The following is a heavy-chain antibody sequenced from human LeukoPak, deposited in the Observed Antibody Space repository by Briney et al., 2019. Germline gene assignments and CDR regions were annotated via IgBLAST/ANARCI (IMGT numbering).Heavy chain of an antibody. Sequence: ASVKVSCKASGYTFSDYYLHWVRQAPGQGLEWMGWISAYNGNTNYAQKLQGRVTMTTDTSTSTAYMELRSLRSDDTAVYYCAREHYYGSGSYYNLDYWGQGTLVTVSS. CDR3: AREHYYGSGSYYNLDY. J-gene: IGHJ4*02. D-gene: IGHD3-10*01. CDR2: ISAYNGNT. V-gene: IGHV1-18*04. CDR1: GYTFSDYY.